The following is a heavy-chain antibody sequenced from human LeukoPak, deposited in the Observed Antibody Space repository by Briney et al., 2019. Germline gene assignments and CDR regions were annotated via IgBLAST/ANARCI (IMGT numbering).Heavy chain of an antibody. D-gene: IGHD2-15*01. V-gene: IGHV2-5*01. CDR3: AHRRDGGSCYDY. Sequence: ESGPTLVKPTQTLTLTCTFSGFPLSTSAVGVGWIRQPPGKALEWLALIYWNDDKRYSPSLKSRLTITKDTSKNQVVLTMTNMDPVDTATYYCAHRRDGGSCYDYWGQGTLVTVSS. CDR2: IYWNDDK. J-gene: IGHJ4*02. CDR1: GFPLSTSAVG.